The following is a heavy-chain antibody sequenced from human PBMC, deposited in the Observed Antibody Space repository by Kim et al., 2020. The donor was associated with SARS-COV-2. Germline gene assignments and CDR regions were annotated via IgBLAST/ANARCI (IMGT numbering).Heavy chain of an antibody. CDR2: INSDGSST. J-gene: IGHJ6*02. Sequence: GGSLRLSCAASGFTFSRYWMHWVRQAPGKGLVWVSRINSDGSSTTYADPVKGRFTISRDNAKNALYLRMNSLRAEDTTVYYCARGMAIGDSATRTDVWGQGTTVIVSS. D-gene: IGHD1-1*01. CDR1: GFTFSRYW. CDR3: ARGMAIGDSATRTDV. V-gene: IGHV3-74*01.